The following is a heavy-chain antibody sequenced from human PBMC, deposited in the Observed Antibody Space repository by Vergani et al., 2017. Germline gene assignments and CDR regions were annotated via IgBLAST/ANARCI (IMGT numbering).Heavy chain of an antibody. CDR1: GYSISSGYY. V-gene: IGHV4-38-2*01. CDR3: ARGGGSYYSPDY. D-gene: IGHD1-26*01. J-gene: IGHJ4*02. Sequence: QVQLQESGPGLVKPSETLSLTCAVSGYSISSGYYWGWIRQPPGKGLEWIGSIYHSGSTYYNPSLKSRVTISVDTSKNQFSLKLSSVTAADTAVYYCARGGGSYYSPDYWGQGTLVTVSS. CDR2: IYHSGST.